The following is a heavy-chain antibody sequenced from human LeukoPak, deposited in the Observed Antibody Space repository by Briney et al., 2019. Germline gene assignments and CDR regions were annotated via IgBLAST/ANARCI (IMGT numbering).Heavy chain of an antibody. D-gene: IGHD7-27*01. Sequence: GASVKVSCKASGGTFSSYAISRVRQAPGQGLEWMGGIIPIFGTANYAQKFQGRVTITTDESTSTAYMELSGLRSEDTAVYYCARAPSWGSYWYFDLWGRGTLVTVSS. CDR1: GGTFSSYA. J-gene: IGHJ2*01. V-gene: IGHV1-69*05. CDR3: ARAPSWGSYWYFDL. CDR2: IIPIFGTA.